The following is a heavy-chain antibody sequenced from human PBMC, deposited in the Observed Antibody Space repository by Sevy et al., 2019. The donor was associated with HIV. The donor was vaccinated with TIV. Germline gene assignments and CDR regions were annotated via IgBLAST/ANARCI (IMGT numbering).Heavy chain of an antibody. V-gene: IGHV4-59*01. CDR1: GDSISNYY. CDR3: ARAWQGYYYAMDV. CDR2: FYYNGRT. Sequence: SETLPLTCSVSGDSISNYYWTWIRQPPGKGLEWIGYFYYNGRTNYNPSLKSRVTISVDTSKNQFSLKLRSMTAADTAVYYCARAWQGYYYAMDVWGQGTTVTVSS. J-gene: IGHJ6*02.